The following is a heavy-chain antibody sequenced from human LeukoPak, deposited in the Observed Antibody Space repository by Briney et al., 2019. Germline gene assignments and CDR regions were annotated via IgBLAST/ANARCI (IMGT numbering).Heavy chain of an antibody. Sequence: SQTLSLTCAISGDSVSSNSVTWNWIRQSPSRGLEWLGRTYYRSTWYNDYAVSVRGRITVNPDTSKNQFSLHLNSVTPEDTAVYYCARRLTQYDCFDPWGQGILVPVSS. CDR1: GDSVSSNSVT. D-gene: IGHD2-2*01. CDR3: ARRLTQYDCFDP. V-gene: IGHV6-1*01. CDR2: TYYRSTWYN. J-gene: IGHJ5*02.